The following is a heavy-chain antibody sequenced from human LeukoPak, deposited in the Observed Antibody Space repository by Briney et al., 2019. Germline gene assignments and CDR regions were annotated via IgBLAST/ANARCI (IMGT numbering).Heavy chain of an antibody. CDR1: GFTFSSYA. J-gene: IGHJ3*02. D-gene: IGHD4-17*01. CDR2: IRSSATGT. CDR3: ANTLTTVVIPGAFDI. Sequence: GGSLRLSCAASGFTFSSYAMSWVRQAPGKGLEWVSLIRSSATGTYYADSVKGRFTISRDNSKNTLYLQMNSLRAEDTAVYYCANTLTTVVIPGAFDIWGQGTMVTVSS. V-gene: IGHV3-23*01.